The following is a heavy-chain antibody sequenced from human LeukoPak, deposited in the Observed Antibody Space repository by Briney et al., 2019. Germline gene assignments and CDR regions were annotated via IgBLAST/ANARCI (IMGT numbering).Heavy chain of an antibody. CDR3: ARVARDYDILTGFYYYYGMDV. CDR1: GGSFSGYY. Sequence: SGTLSLTCAVYGGSFSGYYWSWIRQPPGKGLEWIGEINHSGSTNYNPSLKSRVTISVDTSKNQFSLKLSSVTAADTAVYYCARVARDYDILTGFYYYYGMDVWGQGTTVTVSS. J-gene: IGHJ6*02. CDR2: INHSGST. D-gene: IGHD3-9*01. V-gene: IGHV4-34*01.